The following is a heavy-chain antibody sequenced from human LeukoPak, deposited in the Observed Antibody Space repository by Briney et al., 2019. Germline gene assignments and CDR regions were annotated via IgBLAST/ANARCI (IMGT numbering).Heavy chain of an antibody. V-gene: IGHV4-34*01. CDR1: GGSISSYY. Sequence: PSETLSLTCTVSGGSISSYYWSWIRQPPGKGLEWIGEINHSGSTNYNPSLKSRVTISVDTSKNQFSLKLSSVTAADTAVYYCAGGNLLLRYYYDSSGYFGWWSQGTLVTVSS. CDR2: INHSGST. D-gene: IGHD3-22*01. CDR3: AGGNLLLRYYYDSSGYFGW. J-gene: IGHJ4*02.